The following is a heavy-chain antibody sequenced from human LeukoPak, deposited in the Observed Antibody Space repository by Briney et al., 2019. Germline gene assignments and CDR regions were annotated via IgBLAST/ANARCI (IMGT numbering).Heavy chain of an antibody. CDR1: GGSISSYY. D-gene: IGHD3-16*01. Sequence: SETLSLTCTVSGGSISSYYWSWIRQPPGKGLEWIGYIYYSGSTNYNPSLKSRVTISVDTSKNQFSLNLSSVTAADTAVYYCARVFGGGRGGWFDPWGQGTLVAVSS. V-gene: IGHV4-59*01. CDR3: ARVFGGGRGGWFDP. J-gene: IGHJ5*02. CDR2: IYYSGST.